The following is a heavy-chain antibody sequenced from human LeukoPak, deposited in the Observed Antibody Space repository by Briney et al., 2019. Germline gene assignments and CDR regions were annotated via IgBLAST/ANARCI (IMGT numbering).Heavy chain of an antibody. CDR3: AKDESYYDFWSGYSASYWYFDL. CDR2: IIGSGGST. CDR1: GFTFSSYA. J-gene: IGHJ2*01. Sequence: GGSLRLSCAASGFTFSSYAMSWVRQAPGKGLEWVSAIIGSGGSTYYADSVKGRFTISRDNSKNTLYLQMNSLRAEDTAVYYCAKDESYYDFWSGYSASYWYFDLWGRGTLVTVSS. V-gene: IGHV3-23*01. D-gene: IGHD3-3*01.